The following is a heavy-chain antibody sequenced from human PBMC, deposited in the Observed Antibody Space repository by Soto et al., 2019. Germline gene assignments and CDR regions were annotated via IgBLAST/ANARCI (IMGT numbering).Heavy chain of an antibody. Sequence: GGSLRLSCAASGFTFSDYYMSWVRQAPGKGLEWVSYISGTDPYMKYADAVRGRFTISRDNAKNSLYLQMNSLRDDDTAVYYCARGSSVRGMNVWGQGTPVTVSS. CDR3: ARGSSVRGMNV. J-gene: IGHJ6*02. CDR1: GFTFSDYY. CDR2: ISGTDPYM. D-gene: IGHD6-13*01. V-gene: IGHV3-11*06.